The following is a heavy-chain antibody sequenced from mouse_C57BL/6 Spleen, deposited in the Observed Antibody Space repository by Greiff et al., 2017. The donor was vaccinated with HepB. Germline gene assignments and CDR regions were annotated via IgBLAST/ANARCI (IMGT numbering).Heavy chain of an antibody. V-gene: IGHV1-66*01. CDR2: IYPGSGNT. D-gene: IGHD1-1*01. CDR1: GYSFTSYY. CDR3: ARDYYGSSGGYFDY. J-gene: IGHJ2*01. Sequence: QVQLQQSGPELVKPGASVKISCKASGYSFTSYYIHWVKQRPGQGLEWIGWIYPGSGNTKYNEKFKGKATLTADTSSSTAYMQLSSLTSEDSAVYYCARDYYGSSGGYFDYWGQGTTLTVSS.